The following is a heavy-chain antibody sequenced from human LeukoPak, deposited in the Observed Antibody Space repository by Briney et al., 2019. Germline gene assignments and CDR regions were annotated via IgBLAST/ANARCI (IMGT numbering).Heavy chain of an antibody. Sequence: GGSLRLSCAASGFTFSSYTMNWVRQAPGKGLEWVSSISSSSSYIYYADSVKGRFTISRDNAKNSLYLQVDSLRAEDTAVYYCARVDQRDAYNLNYFDYWGQGTLVTVSS. D-gene: IGHD5-24*01. V-gene: IGHV3-21*01. CDR3: ARVDQRDAYNLNYFDY. J-gene: IGHJ4*02. CDR1: GFTFSSYT. CDR2: ISSSSSYI.